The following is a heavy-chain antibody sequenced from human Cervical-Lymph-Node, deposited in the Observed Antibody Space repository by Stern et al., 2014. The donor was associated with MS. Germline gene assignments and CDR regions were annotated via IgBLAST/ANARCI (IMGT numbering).Heavy chain of an antibody. CDR1: GFTFSAYW. CDR2: INGDGSST. CDR3: ARGRGFFDY. Sequence: EVQLVESGGGLVQPGGSLRLSCAASGFTFSAYWMHWVRQAPGKGLMWVSRINGDGSSTNYADSLKGRFIMTRGQAQHTAYLAINSLRAEDTAVYYCARGRGFFDYWGQGTLFTVSS. J-gene: IGHJ4*02. V-gene: IGHV3-74*02.